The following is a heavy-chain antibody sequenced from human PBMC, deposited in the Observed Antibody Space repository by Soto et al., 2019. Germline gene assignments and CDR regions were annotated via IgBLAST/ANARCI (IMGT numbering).Heavy chain of an antibody. V-gene: IGHV3-23*01. CDR2: ITGSGDGT. D-gene: IGHD5-18*01. CDR1: GVTFSNYA. CDR3: AIVKRRYNKGYCNF. Sequence: EVQLLESGGGLVQPGGSLRLSCAASGVTFSNYAMSWVRQAPGRRLEWVSAITGSGDGTYYADSVKGRFTISRDNFNSTRQLHMSIRRAEDTAEYYCAIVKRRYNKGYCNFWGEGTLVSVSS. J-gene: IGHJ4*02.